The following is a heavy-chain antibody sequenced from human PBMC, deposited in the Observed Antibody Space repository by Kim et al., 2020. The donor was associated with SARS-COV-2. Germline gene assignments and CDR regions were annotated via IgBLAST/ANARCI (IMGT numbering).Heavy chain of an antibody. Sequence: GGSLRLSCTASGFMFSSYEMNWVRQAPGKGLEWISYISGSGSVRSYADSVKGRFTISRDNAKYSVYLQMNSLRAEDSAVYYCTRDCGGDCPWFDPWGQGT. J-gene: IGHJ5*02. D-gene: IGHD2-21*02. CDR3: TRDCGGDCPWFDP. V-gene: IGHV3-48*03. CDR2: ISGSGSVR. CDR1: GFMFSSYE.